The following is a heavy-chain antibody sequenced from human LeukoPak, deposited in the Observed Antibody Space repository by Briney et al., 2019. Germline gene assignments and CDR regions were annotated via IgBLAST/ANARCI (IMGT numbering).Heavy chain of an antibody. D-gene: IGHD5-12*01. CDR3: ARGGYSSMGY. Sequence: SETLSLTCTVSGGSISSSSYYWGWIRQPPGKGLEWIGSIYYSGSTYYNPSLKSRVTISVDTSKNQFSLKLNSVTAADTAVYYCARGGYSSMGYWGQGTLVTVSS. J-gene: IGHJ4*02. V-gene: IGHV4-39*07. CDR1: GGSISSSSYY. CDR2: IYYSGST.